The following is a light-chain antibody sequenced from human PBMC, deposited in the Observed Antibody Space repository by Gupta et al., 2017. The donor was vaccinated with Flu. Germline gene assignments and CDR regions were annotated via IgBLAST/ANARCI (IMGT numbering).Light chain of an antibody. CDR3: QQYNNWPPYS. V-gene: IGKV3-15*01. CDR1: QSVSSN. Sequence: ELVMTQSPDTLSVSPGERATLSCRASQSVSSNLAWYQQKPGQAHRLLIYGASTRATGNPASFSGSGSGTEFTLTISSLQSEDFAVYYCQQYNNWPPYSFGQGTKLEIK. J-gene: IGKJ2*03. CDR2: GAS.